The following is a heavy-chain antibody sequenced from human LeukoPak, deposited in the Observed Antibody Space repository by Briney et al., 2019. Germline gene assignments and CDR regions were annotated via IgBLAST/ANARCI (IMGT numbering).Heavy chain of an antibody. J-gene: IGHJ4*02. CDR1: GGSFSGYY. CDR2: INHSGST. V-gene: IGHV4-34*01. Sequence: PSETLSLTCAVYGGSFSGYYWSWIRQPPGKGLEWIGEINHSGSTNYNPSLKSRVTISVDTSKNQFSLRLSSVTAADTAVYYCARVVGFVDYYGSGSYYLDYWGQGTLVTVSS. D-gene: IGHD3-10*01. CDR3: ARVVGFVDYYGSGSYYLDY.